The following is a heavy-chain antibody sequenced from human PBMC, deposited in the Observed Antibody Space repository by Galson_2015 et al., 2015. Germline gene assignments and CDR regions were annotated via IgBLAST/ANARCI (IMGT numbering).Heavy chain of an antibody. D-gene: IGHD6-19*01. J-gene: IGHJ6*02. Sequence: SLRLSCAASGFTFSSYAMHWVRQAPGKGLEWVALIWYDGSYTYYADSVKGRFTISRDNSKNTLYLQMNSLRAEDTAVNYCARDLGGQWPNYGLDVWGQGTTVTVSS. V-gene: IGHV3-33*01. CDR1: GFTFSSYA. CDR3: ARDLGGQWPNYGLDV. CDR2: IWYDGSYT.